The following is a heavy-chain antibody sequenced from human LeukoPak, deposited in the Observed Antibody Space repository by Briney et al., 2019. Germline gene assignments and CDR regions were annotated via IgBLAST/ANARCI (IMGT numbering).Heavy chain of an antibody. J-gene: IGHJ4*02. CDR1: GYTFFSYY. Sequence: ASVKVSCKTSGYTFFSYYIHWVRQAPGQGLEWVGMIHPSGGDTNYAQKFQGRVTVAMDTSTSTVHMELSSLTSNDTAVFYCARTSTSGSPFDYWGQGTLVTVSS. D-gene: IGHD1-26*01. V-gene: IGHV1-46*01. CDR3: ARTSTSGSPFDY. CDR2: IHPSGGDT.